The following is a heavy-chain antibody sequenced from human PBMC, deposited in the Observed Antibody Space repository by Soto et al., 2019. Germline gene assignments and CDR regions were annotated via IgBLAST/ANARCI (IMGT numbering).Heavy chain of an antibody. CDR1: GYTFTSYD. J-gene: IGHJ6*02. V-gene: IGHV1-8*01. D-gene: IGHD2-8*01. Sequence: QVQLVQSGAEVKKPGASVKVSCKASGYTFTSYDINWVRQATGQGLEWMGWMNPNSGNTGYAQKFQGRVTMTRNTSISTAYMELSSLRSEDTAVHYCARGPRVYAPRYYYGMDVWGQGTTVTVSS. CDR3: ARGPRVYAPRYYYGMDV. CDR2: MNPNSGNT.